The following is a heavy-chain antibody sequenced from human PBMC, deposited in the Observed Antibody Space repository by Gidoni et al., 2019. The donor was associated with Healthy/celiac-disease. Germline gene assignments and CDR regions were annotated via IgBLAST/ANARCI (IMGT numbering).Heavy chain of an antibody. V-gene: IGHV4-39*01. D-gene: IGHD4-17*01. CDR2: IYYSGST. CDR3: ARHSTTVTYDAFDI. J-gene: IGHJ3*02. Sequence: QLQLQESGPGLVKPSETLSLTCTVSGGSISSSSYYWAWIRQPPGKGLEWIGSIYYSGSTYYNPSLKSRVTISVDTSKNQFSLKLSSVTAADTAVYYCARHSTTVTYDAFDIWGQGTMVTVSS. CDR1: GGSISSSSYY.